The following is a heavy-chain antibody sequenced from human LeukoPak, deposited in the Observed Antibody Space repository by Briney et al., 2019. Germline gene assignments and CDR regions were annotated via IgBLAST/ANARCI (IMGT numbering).Heavy chain of an antibody. V-gene: IGHV4-61*02. D-gene: IGHD3-10*01. Sequence: SETLSLTCTVSGGSISSNNYYWSWIRQPAGKGLEWIGRIYSSGSTNYNPSLKSRVTISVDTSKNQFSLRLSSVTAADTAVYYCARDPFNYPYYFYGVDVWGQGTTVTVSS. CDR1: GGSISSNNYY. CDR2: IYSSGST. J-gene: IGHJ6*02. CDR3: ARDPFNYPYYFYGVDV.